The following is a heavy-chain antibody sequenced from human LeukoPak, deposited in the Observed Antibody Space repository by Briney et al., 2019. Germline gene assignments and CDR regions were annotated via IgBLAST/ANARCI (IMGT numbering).Heavy chain of an antibody. J-gene: IGHJ3*02. CDR3: ARDRVGGSYVFDI. D-gene: IGHD1-26*01. CDR1: GFTFSSYG. Sequence: PGRSLRLSCAASGFTFSSYGMHWVRQAPGKGLEWVAVISYDGSNKYYADSVKGRFTISRDNSKNTLYLQMNSLRAEDTAVYYCARDRVGGSYVFDIWGQGTMVTVSS. CDR2: ISYDGSNK. V-gene: IGHV3-30*03.